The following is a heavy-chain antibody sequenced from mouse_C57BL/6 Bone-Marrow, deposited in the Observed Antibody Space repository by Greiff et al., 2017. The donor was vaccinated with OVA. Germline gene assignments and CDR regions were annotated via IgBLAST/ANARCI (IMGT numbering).Heavy chain of an antibody. CDR3: ARIRPPRDGYSWFAY. D-gene: IGHD2-3*01. CDR2: ICWDDDK. CDR1: GFSLSTFGMG. J-gene: IGHJ3*01. V-gene: IGHV8-8*01. Sequence: QVTLKESGPGILQPSQTLSLTCSFSGFSLSTFGMGVGWIRQPSGKGLEWLAHICWDDDKYYNPALKSRPPISKDTSKTQVCLKVAKVDTADTATYYCARIRPPRDGYSWFAYWGQGALVTVSA.